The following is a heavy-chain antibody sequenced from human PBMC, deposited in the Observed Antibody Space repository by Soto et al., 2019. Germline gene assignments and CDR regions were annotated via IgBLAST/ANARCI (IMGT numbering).Heavy chain of an antibody. CDR2: IKSKTDGGTT. Sequence: PGASLRLSCAASAFTFSNAWMSWVRQAPGKGLEWVGRIKSKTDGGTTDYAAPVKGRFTISRDDSKNTLYLQMNSLKTEDTAVYYCTTETRYSSGRYDWSYYYGMDVWGQGTTVTVSS. J-gene: IGHJ6*02. D-gene: IGHD6-19*01. V-gene: IGHV3-15*01. CDR3: TTETRYSSGRYDWSYYYGMDV. CDR1: AFTFSNAW.